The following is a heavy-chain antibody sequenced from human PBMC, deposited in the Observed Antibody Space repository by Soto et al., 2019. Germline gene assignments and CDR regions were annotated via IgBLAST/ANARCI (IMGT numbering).Heavy chain of an antibody. CDR3: ASLGGVVVVITDYYGMDV. J-gene: IGHJ6*02. CDR1: GFTFSSYA. D-gene: IGHD3-22*01. V-gene: IGHV3-23*01. Sequence: EVQLLESGGGLVQPGGSLRLSCAASGFTFSSYAMSWVRQAPGKGLEWVSAISGSGGSTYYADSVMGRFTISRDNSKNTLYLQMNSLKAEDTAVYYCASLGGVVVVITDYYGMDVWGQGTTVTVSS. CDR2: ISGSGGST.